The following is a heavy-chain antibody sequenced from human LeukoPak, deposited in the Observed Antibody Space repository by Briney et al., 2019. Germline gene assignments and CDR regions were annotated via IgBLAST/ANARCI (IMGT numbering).Heavy chain of an antibody. J-gene: IGHJ3*02. CDR3: ARHCCSGPAKRVFDI. D-gene: IGHD2-15*01. V-gene: IGHV4-34*01. Sequence: SEALSLTCAVYGGSFSGYYWSWIRQPPGKGLEWIGEINHSGSTNYNPSLKSRVTISVDTSDNQFSLRLGSVTAADTAVYHCARHCCSGPAKRVFDIWGQGTMVTVSS. CDR1: GGSFSGYY. CDR2: INHSGST.